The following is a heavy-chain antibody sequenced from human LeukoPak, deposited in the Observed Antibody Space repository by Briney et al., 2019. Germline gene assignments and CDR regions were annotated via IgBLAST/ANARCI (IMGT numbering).Heavy chain of an antibody. V-gene: IGHV4-59*01. D-gene: IGHD2-8*01. CDR2: ISSRGGT. CDR3: ASSDCTNSGCQIFGSEGFDF. CDR1: SGSMSRNY. Sequence: SETLSLTCSVSSGSMSRNYWSWIRQSPGKGLEWIGYISSRGGTNYNPSLRGRVTLSVDTSKNQLSLRLNSVTAADTAVYYCASSDCTNSGCQIFGSEGFDFWGRGTLVTVSS. J-gene: IGHJ1*01.